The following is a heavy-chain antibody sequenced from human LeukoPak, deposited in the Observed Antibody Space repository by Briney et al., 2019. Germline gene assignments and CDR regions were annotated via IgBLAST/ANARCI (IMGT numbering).Heavy chain of an antibody. CDR1: GFTFSTYN. J-gene: IGHJ5*01. CDR3: AGNLDS. Sequence: GGSLRLSCSASGFTFSTYNMNWVRQAPGRGLEWVSFIGTSSGAIYYADSVKGRFTISRDDAKKSLYLQMNSLRGEDTAVYYCAGNLDSWGQGALVTVSS. V-gene: IGHV3-48*01. CDR2: IGTSSGAI.